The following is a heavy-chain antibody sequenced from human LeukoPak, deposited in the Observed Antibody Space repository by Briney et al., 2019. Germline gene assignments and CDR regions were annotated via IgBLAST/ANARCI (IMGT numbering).Heavy chain of an antibody. D-gene: IGHD3-9*01. V-gene: IGHV4-59*01. J-gene: IGHJ4*02. CDR2: IYYSGST. Sequence: PSETLSLTCTVSGGSISSYYWSWIRQPPGKGLEWIGYIYYSGSTNYNPSLKSRVTISVDTSKNQFSLKPSSVTAADTAVYYCARVPYYDFLTGHDYWGQGTLVTVSS. CDR1: GGSISSYY. CDR3: ARVPYYDFLTGHDY.